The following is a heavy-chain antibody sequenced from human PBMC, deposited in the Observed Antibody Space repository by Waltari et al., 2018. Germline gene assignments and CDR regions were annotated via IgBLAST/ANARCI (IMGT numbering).Heavy chain of an antibody. D-gene: IGHD3-3*01. CDR3: ARVGPRTGSGYYTRNWFDP. J-gene: IGHJ5*02. Sequence: QVQLQQWGAGLLKPSETLSLTCAVYGGSFSGYYWSWIRQPPGKGLEWIGEINHSGSTTYNPAPKSRVTISVSTSNNQFSLKLGSVTAADTAVYYCARVGPRTGSGYYTRNWFDPWGQGTLVTVSS. CDR2: INHSGST. V-gene: IGHV4-34*01. CDR1: GGSFSGYY.